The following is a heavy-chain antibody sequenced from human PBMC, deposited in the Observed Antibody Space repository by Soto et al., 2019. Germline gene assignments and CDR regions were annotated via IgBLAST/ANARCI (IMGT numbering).Heavy chain of an antibody. J-gene: IGHJ6*03. V-gene: IGHV4-34*01. D-gene: IGHD5-18*01. Sequence: SETLSLTCAVYGGSFSGYYWSWIRQPPGKGLEWIGEINHSGSTNYNPSLKSRVTISVDTSKNQFSLKLSSVTAADTAVYYCARYRVSRYSYGLHYYMDVWGKGTTVTVSS. CDR1: GGSFSGYY. CDR2: INHSGST. CDR3: ARYRVSRYSYGLHYYMDV.